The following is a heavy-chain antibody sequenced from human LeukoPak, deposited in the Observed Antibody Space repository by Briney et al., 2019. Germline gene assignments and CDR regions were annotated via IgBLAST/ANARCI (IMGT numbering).Heavy chain of an antibody. V-gene: IGHV3-21*01. CDR1: GFTFSRNS. Sequence: PGGSLRLSCAVSGFTFSRNSMNWVRQAPGKGLEWVSSISTSSSYIYYADSVKGRFTISRDNSKNTLYLQMNSLRAEDTAVYYCARQIDSSGWYRVYFDYWGQGTLVTVSS. D-gene: IGHD6-19*01. CDR2: ISTSSSYI. J-gene: IGHJ4*02. CDR3: ARQIDSSGWYRVYFDY.